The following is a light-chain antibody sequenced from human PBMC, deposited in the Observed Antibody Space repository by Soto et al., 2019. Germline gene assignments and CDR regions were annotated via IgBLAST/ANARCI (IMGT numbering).Light chain of an antibody. CDR3: QVWDSSSDPVV. Sequence: SYELTQPPSVSVAPGKTARITCGGNNIGSQSVHWYQQKPGQAPVLVIYYDSDRPSGIPERFSGSNSGNTATLTISWVEAGDEADDYCQVWDSSSDPVVFGGGTKLTV. CDR2: YDS. J-gene: IGLJ2*01. V-gene: IGLV3-21*04. CDR1: NIGSQS.